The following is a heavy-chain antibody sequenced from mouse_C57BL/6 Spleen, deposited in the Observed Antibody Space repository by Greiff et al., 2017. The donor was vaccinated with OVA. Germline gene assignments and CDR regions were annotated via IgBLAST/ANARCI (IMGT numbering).Heavy chain of an antibody. CDR1: GYTFTSYW. V-gene: IGHV1-69*01. CDR2: IDPSDSYT. J-gene: IGHJ4*01. D-gene: IGHD1-1*02. Sequence: QVQLQQPGAELVMPGASVKLSCKASGYTFTSYWMHWVKQRPGQGLEWIGEIDPSDSYTNYNQKFKGKSTLTVDKSSSTAYMQLSSLTSEDSAVEYCAREKGGGMDYWGQGTSVTVSS. CDR3: AREKGGGMDY.